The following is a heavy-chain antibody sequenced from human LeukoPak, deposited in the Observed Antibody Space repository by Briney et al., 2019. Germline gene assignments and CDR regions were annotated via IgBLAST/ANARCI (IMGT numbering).Heavy chain of an antibody. Sequence: GASVKVSCKASGYTFTSYGISWVRQAPGQGLEWMGWISAYNGNTNYAQKLQGRVTMTTDTSTSTAYMELRSLRSDDTAVYYCARDKGFDYDFWSGSQPDYYYYYMDVWGKGTTVTVSS. CDR2: ISAYNGNT. CDR1: GYTFTSYG. CDR3: ARDKGFDYDFWSGSQPDYYYYYMDV. J-gene: IGHJ6*03. V-gene: IGHV1-18*01. D-gene: IGHD3-3*01.